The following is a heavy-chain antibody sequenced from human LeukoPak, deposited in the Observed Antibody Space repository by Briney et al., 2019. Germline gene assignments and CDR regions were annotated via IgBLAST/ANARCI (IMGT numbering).Heavy chain of an antibody. CDR3: ARSTYTHAFDI. CDR1: GFTVSSNY. D-gene: IGHD2-2*02. J-gene: IGHJ3*02. CDR2: IYSGGST. V-gene: IGHV3-53*01. Sequence: GGSLRLSCAASGFTVSSNYMSWVRQAPGKGLEWVSVIYSGGSTYYADSVKGRFTISRDNSKNTLYLQMNSLRAEDTAVYYCARSTYTHAFDIWGQGTVVTVSS.